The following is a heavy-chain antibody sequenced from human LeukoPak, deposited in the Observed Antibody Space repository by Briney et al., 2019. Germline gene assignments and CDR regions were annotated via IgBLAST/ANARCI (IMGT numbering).Heavy chain of an antibody. D-gene: IGHD3-10*01. CDR1: GYTFTSYG. J-gene: IGHJ3*02. CDR2: ISAYNGNT. CDR3: ARVVGRGVIITGAFDI. V-gene: IGHV1-18*01. Sequence: ASVKVSCKASGYTFTSYGISWVRQAPGQGLEWMGWISAYNGNTNYAQKLQGRVTMTTDTSTSTAYMELRSLGSDDTAVYYCARVVGRGVIITGAFDIWGQGTMVTVSS.